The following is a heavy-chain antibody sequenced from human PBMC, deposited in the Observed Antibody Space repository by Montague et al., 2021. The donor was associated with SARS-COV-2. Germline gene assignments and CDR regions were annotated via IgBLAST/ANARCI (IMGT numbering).Heavy chain of an antibody. J-gene: IGHJ4*02. V-gene: IGHV3-23*01. CDR3: AKTRSTGLGWRFFDS. D-gene: IGHD4-23*01. CDR1: GFNFNIYA. Sequence: SLRLSCAASGFNFNIYAMSWVRQAPGKGLEWTADISGSGGTADYGDAVKGRFTISRDNSKNTLFLQMDGLRAEDTAVYYCAKTRSTGLGWRFFDSWGQGTRVTVSS. CDR2: ISGSGGTA.